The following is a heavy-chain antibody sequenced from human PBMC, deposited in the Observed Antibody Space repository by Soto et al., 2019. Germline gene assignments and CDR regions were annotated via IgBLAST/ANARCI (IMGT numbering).Heavy chain of an antibody. D-gene: IGHD3-22*01. CDR1: GYTFTSYV. CDR3: ARGSFNMLVANEYYYFLDV. Sequence: SVKVSCKASGYTFTSYVIHWVRQAPGQRLEWMGWINAGNGNTKYSQNFMGRVTLTRDTSATTAYMEVGSLRSEDTAVYYCARGSFNMLVANEYYYFLDVWGQGTTVTVS. CDR2: INAGNGNT. V-gene: IGHV1-3*01. J-gene: IGHJ6*02.